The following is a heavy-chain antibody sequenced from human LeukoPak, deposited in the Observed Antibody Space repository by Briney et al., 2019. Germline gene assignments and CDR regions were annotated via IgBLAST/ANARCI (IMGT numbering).Heavy chain of an antibody. CDR3: AKDRTGLIAVAED. J-gene: IGHJ4*02. D-gene: IGHD6-19*01. V-gene: IGHV3-9*01. CDR2: VSWDHSSI. Sequence: PGGSLRLSCAASGFTFDDYAMHWVRQAPGKGLEWVSGVSWDHSSIGYADSVKGRFTISRDNAKNSLYLQMNSLRAEDTAFYYCAKDRTGLIAVAEDWGQGTLVTVSS. CDR1: GFTFDDYA.